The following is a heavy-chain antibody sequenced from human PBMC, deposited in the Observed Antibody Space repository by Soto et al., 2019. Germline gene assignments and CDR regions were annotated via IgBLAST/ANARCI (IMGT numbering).Heavy chain of an antibody. V-gene: IGHV4-59*01. D-gene: IGHD6-13*01. J-gene: IGHJ6*02. CDR1: GGSISSYY. Sequence: LSLTCTVSGGSISSYYWSWIRQPPGKGLEWIGYIYYSGSTNYNPFLKSRVTISVDTSKNQFSLKLSSVTAADTAVYYCARATYSSSWYISRGGYYGMDVWGQGTTVTVSS. CDR3: ARATYSSSWYISRGGYYGMDV. CDR2: IYYSGST.